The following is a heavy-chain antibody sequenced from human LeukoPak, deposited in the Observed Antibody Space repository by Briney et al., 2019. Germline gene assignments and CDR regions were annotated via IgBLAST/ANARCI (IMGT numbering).Heavy chain of an antibody. V-gene: IGHV4-59*01. J-gene: IGHJ4*02. CDR2: IYYSGST. D-gene: IGHD2-15*01. CDR1: GGSISSYY. CDR3: SRAASVAATRRYFDY. Sequence: SETLSLTCTVSGGSISSYYWSWIRQPPGKGLEWIGYIYYSGSTNYNPSLKSRVTISVDTSKYQFSLKLSSVTAADTAVYYCSRAASVAATRRYFDYWGQGTLVTVSS.